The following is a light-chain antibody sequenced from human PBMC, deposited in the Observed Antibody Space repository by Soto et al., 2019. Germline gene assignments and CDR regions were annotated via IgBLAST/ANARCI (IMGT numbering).Light chain of an antibody. CDR3: QQYGSSPRT. CDR1: QSVSSSY. J-gene: IGKJ4*01. V-gene: IGKV3-20*01. CDR2: GAS. Sequence: EIVLTQSPGTLSSSPGERATLSCRASQSVSSSYVAWYQQRPGQAPRLLIYGASSRASGIPDRFSGSGSGTDFTLTISGLEPEDFAVYYCQQYGSSPRTFGGGTKVEIK.